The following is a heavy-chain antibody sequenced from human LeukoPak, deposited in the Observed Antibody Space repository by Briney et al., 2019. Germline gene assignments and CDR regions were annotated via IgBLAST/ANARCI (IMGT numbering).Heavy chain of an antibody. J-gene: IGHJ6*03. CDR1: GYTFTGYY. Sequence: ASVKVSCKASGYTFTGYYMHWVRQAPGQGLEWMGWINPDSGGTNYAHKFQGRITMTRDTSISTAYMELSRLRSDDAAMYYCATSTGGPMDVWGKGTTVTVSS. CDR2: INPDSGGT. D-gene: IGHD4-17*01. V-gene: IGHV1-2*02. CDR3: ATSTGGPMDV.